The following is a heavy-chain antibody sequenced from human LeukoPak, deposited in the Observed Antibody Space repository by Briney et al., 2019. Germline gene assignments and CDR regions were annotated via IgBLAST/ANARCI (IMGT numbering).Heavy chain of an antibody. Sequence: GGSLRLSCAASGFTFSSYSMNWVRQAPGKGLEWVSSISSSSSYIYYADSVKGRFTISRDNAKNSLYLQMNSLRAEDTAVYYCMVRGVITALFDYWGQGTLVTVSS. V-gene: IGHV3-21*01. CDR2: ISSSSSYI. CDR1: GFTFSSYS. D-gene: IGHD3-10*01. CDR3: MVRGVITALFDY. J-gene: IGHJ4*02.